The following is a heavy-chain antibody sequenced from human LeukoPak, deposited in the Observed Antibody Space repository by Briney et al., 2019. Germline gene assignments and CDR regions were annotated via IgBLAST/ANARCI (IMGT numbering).Heavy chain of an antibody. J-gene: IGHJ5*02. CDR3: ARSHVAGDYYGSGSSSEP. CDR1: GFTFSSYG. Sequence: GGSLRLSCAASGFTFSSYGMHWVRQAPGKGLEWVAFIRYDGSNKYYADSVKGRFTISRDNSKNTLYLQMNSLRAEDTAVYYCARSHVAGDYYGSGSSSEPWGQGTLVTVSS. D-gene: IGHD3-10*01. CDR2: IRYDGSNK. V-gene: IGHV3-30*02.